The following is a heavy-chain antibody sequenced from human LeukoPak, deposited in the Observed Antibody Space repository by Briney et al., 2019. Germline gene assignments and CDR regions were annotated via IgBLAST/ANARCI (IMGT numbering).Heavy chain of an antibody. CDR2: ISSSSSYI. Sequence: GGSLRLSCAASGFTFSSYSMNWVRQAPGKGLEWVSSISSSSSYIYYADSVKDRFTISRDNAKNSLYLQMNSLRAEDTSVYYCARDSTDFDCWGQGTLVTVSS. V-gene: IGHV3-21*01. J-gene: IGHJ4*02. CDR1: GFTFSSYS. CDR3: ARDSTDFDC.